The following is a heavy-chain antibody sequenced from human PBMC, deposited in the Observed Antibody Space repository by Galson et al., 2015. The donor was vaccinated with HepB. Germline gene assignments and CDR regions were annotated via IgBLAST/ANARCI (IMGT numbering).Heavy chain of an antibody. CDR2: ISSSSSYI. D-gene: IGHD4-17*01. Sequence: SLRLSCAASGFTFSSYSMNWVRQAPGKGLEWVSSISSSSSYIYYADSVKGRFTISRDNAKNSLYLQMNSLRAEDTAVYYCAANDYGDYVYGEPFDYWGQGTLVTVSS. J-gene: IGHJ4*02. CDR1: GFTFSSYS. CDR3: AANDYGDYVYGEPFDY. V-gene: IGHV3-21*01.